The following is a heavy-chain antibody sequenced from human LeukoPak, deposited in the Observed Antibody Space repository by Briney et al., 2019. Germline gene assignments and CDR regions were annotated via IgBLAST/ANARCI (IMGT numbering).Heavy chain of an antibody. J-gene: IGHJ4*02. V-gene: IGHV3-7*01. D-gene: IGHD3-9*01. CDR1: GFTFSSYW. Sequence: PGGSLRLSCAASGFTFSSYWMSWVRQAPGKGLEWVANIKQDGSEKYYVDSVKGRFTISRDNAKNSLYLQMNSLRAEDTAVYYCAREIALRYFDRSEDTIHYFDYWGQGTLVTVSS. CDR2: IKQDGSEK. CDR3: AREIALRYFDRSEDTIHYFDY.